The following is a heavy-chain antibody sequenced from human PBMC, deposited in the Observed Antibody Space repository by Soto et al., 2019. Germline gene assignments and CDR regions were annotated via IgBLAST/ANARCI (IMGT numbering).Heavy chain of an antibody. J-gene: IGHJ6*02. CDR2: IYPGDSDT. V-gene: IGHV5-51*01. Sequence: GESLKISCKGSGYSFTSYWIGWVRQMPGKGLEWMGIIYPGDSDTRYSPSFQGQVTISADKSISTAYLQWSSLKASDTAMYYCARRQLPTVTPLGDYGMDVWGQGTTVTVSS. D-gene: IGHD4-17*01. CDR3: ARRQLPTVTPLGDYGMDV. CDR1: GYSFTSYW.